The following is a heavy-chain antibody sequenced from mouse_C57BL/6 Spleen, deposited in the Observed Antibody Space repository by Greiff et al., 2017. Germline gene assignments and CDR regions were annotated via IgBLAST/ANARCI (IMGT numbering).Heavy chain of an antibody. V-gene: IGHV1-50*01. CDR1: GYTFTSYW. CDR3: ARVYYGSSQFAY. J-gene: IGHJ3*01. Sequence: QVQLKQPGAELVKPGASVKLSCKASGYTFTSYWMQWVKQRPGQGLEWIGEIDPSDSYTNYNQKFKGKATLTVDTSSSTAYMQLSSLTSEDSAVYYCARVYYGSSQFAYWGQGTLVTVSA. D-gene: IGHD1-1*01. CDR2: IDPSDSYT.